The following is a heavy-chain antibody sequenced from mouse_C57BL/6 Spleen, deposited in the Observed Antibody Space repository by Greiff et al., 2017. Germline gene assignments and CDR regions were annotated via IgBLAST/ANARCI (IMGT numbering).Heavy chain of an antibody. Sequence: EVKVEESGGGLVQPGGSMKLSCVASGFTFSNYWMNWVRQSPEKGLEWVAQIRLKSDNYATHYAESVKGRFTISRDDSKSSVYLQKNNLRAQDTGIYYCTLTTIVATDYWGQGTTLTVSS. J-gene: IGHJ2*01. CDR2: IRLKSDNYAT. D-gene: IGHD1-1*01. V-gene: IGHV6-3*01. CDR1: GFTFSNYW. CDR3: TLTTIVATDY.